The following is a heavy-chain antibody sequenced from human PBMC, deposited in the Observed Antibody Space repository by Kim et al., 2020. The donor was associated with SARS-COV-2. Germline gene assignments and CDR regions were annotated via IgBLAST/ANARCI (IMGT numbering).Heavy chain of an antibody. V-gene: IGHV3-23*01. D-gene: IGHD2-15*01. J-gene: IGHJ4*02. CDR3: AKAPRGYCVGGSCYSFDY. Sequence: KGRFTISRDNTKNTLYLQRNSLRAEDTAIYYCAKAPRGYCVGGSCYSFDYWGQGTLVTVSS.